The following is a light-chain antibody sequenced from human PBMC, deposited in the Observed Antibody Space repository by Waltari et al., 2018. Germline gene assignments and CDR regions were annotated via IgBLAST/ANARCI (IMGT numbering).Light chain of an antibody. V-gene: IGKV4-1*01. CDR3: QQYYSTPS. CDR1: QSVLYSSNNQNY. J-gene: IGKJ2*01. Sequence: DIVMTQSPDSLAVSLGERATINCKSSQSVLYSSNNQNYLAWYQQKPGQPPKLLIYWASTRESGVPDRFSGSGSGTDFTLTISSLQAEDVAVYYCQQYYSTPSFGQGTKLESK. CDR2: WAS.